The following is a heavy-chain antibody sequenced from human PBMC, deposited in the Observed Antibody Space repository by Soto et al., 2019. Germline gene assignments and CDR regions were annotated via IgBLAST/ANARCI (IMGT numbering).Heavy chain of an antibody. V-gene: IGHV4-61*01. D-gene: IGHD3-9*01. J-gene: IGHJ4*02. CDR2: IYYSGST. CDR3: ATYYDIVTGYSG. CDR1: GGSVSSGSYY. Sequence: QVQLQESGPGLVKPSETLSLTCTVSGGSVSSGSYYWSWIRQPPGKGLEWIGCIYYSGSTNYNPSLKSRVTISVDTSKNEFSLKLSSVTAADTAVYYCATYYDIVTGYSGWGQGTLVTVSS.